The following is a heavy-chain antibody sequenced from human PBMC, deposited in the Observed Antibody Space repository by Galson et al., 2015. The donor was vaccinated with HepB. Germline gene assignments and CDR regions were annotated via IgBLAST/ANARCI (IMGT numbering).Heavy chain of an antibody. CDR1: GFTFSSYS. J-gene: IGHJ4*02. V-gene: IGHV3-48*01. CDR3: ARDPHSLDY. Sequence: SLRLSCAASGFTFSSYSMNWVRQAPGKGLEWVSYIHKTGSAIHYADSVRGRFTISRDNSMNSLHLQMDSLRAEDPARYYCARDPHSLDYWGQGILVIVSS. CDR2: IHKTGSAI.